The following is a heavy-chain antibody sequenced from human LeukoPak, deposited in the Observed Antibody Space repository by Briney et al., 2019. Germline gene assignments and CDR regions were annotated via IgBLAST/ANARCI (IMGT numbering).Heavy chain of an antibody. Sequence: PSETLSLTCTVSGGSFSRYFWTWIRQTPGKGLEWIGYIDHSGSTNYSPSLQSRVTISVNTSKNQFSLKLSSVTAADTAVYYCAREPPLDIVVVVVPDAFDIWGQGTMVTVSS. D-gene: IGHD2-15*01. CDR2: IDHSGST. J-gene: IGHJ3*02. CDR3: AREPPLDIVVVVVPDAFDI. CDR1: GGSFSRYF. V-gene: IGHV4-59*12.